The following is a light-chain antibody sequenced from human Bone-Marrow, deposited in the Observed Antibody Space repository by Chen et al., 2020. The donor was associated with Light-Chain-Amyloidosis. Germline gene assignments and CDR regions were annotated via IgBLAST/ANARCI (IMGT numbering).Light chain of an antibody. CDR2: RAT. CDR3: QSADSSGTYEVI. Sequence: SYKLTHPPSVSVSPGQTARLTCSGDDLPTKYAYWYQQKPGQAPVLVIHRATERPSGISERFSGASSGTTATLTISGDQAEDEADYHCQSADSSGTYEVIFGGGTKLTVL. J-gene: IGLJ2*01. V-gene: IGLV3-25*03. CDR1: DLPTKY.